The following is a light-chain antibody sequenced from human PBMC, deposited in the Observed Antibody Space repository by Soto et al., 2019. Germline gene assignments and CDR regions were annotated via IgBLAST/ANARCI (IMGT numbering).Light chain of an antibody. CDR3: SSYTGSSTLL. Sequence: QSALTQPASVSGSPGQSLTISCTGTSRDVGGYNYVSWYHQHPGKAPKLMIYEVSNRPSGVSNRFSGSKSGKTASLTISGLQAEDEGDYYCSSYTGSSTLLFGGGTKVTVL. V-gene: IGLV2-14*01. J-gene: IGLJ2*01. CDR1: SRDVGGYNY. CDR2: EVS.